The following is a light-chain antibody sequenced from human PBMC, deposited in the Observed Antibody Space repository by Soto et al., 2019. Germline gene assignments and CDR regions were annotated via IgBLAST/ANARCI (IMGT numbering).Light chain of an antibody. CDR3: HHYNNWPRT. CDR2: GAS. V-gene: IGKV3-15*01. CDR1: QSVSNN. J-gene: IGKJ1*01. Sequence: EIVLTQSPGTLSLSPGERATLSCRSSQSVSNNYLAWYQQKPGQAPRLLIYGASTRATGIPARFSGSGSGTEFTLTISSLQSEDFAVYYCHHYNNWPRTFGQGTKV.